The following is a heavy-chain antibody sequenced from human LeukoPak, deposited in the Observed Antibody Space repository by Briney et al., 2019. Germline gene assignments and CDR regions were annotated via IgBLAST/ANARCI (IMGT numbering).Heavy chain of an antibody. CDR2: IYYSGST. Sequence: PSETLSLTCTVSGGSISSYYWSWIRQPPGKGLEWIGYIYYSGSTNYNPSLKSRVTISVDTSKNQFSLKLSSVTAADTAVYYCAREIQRSGYDYYYYYYMDVWGKGTTVTVSS. CDR1: GGSISSYY. CDR3: AREIQRSGYDYYYYYYMDV. V-gene: IGHV4-59*01. D-gene: IGHD5-12*01. J-gene: IGHJ6*03.